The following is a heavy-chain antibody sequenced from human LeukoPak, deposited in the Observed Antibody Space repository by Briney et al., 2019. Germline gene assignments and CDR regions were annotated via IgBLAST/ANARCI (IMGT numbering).Heavy chain of an antibody. CDR1: GFTFSSNY. V-gene: IGHV3-53*01. J-gene: IGHJ5*02. Sequence: GGSLRLSCAASGFTFSSNYMSWVRQAPGKGLEWVSVIYSGGSTYYADSVKGRFTISRDNSKNTLYLQMNSLRAEDTAVYYCARFDSSSWYPVGWFDPLGPGNPGHRLL. CDR2: IYSGGST. D-gene: IGHD6-13*01. CDR3: ARFDSSSWYPVGWFDP.